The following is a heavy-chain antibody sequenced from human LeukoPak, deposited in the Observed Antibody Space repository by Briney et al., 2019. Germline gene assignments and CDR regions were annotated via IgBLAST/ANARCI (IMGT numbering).Heavy chain of an antibody. Sequence: GGSLSLSCAASGFTFISYGMHWVRQAPGMGLEWVAIIWYDGNNKYYADSVKSRFTISRDNSKNTLYLQMNSLRVEDTAVYYCARDLIGSAIDYWGQGTLVTVSS. CDR3: ARDLIGSAIDY. V-gene: IGHV3-33*01. CDR2: IWYDGNNK. CDR1: GFTFISYG. D-gene: IGHD1-26*01. J-gene: IGHJ4*02.